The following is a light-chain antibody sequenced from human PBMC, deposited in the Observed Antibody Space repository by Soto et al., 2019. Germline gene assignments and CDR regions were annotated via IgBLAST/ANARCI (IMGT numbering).Light chain of an antibody. J-gene: IGKJ1*01. CDR3: QQYGSSPT. CDR1: QSVSSSY. V-gene: IGKV3-20*01. Sequence: EIVLTQSPGTLSSSPGERATLSCRASQSVSSSYLAWYQQKPGQAPRLLIYGASSRATGLPDRFSGSGSGTEFTLTISRLEPEDFAVYYCQQYGSSPTFGQGTKVEIK. CDR2: GAS.